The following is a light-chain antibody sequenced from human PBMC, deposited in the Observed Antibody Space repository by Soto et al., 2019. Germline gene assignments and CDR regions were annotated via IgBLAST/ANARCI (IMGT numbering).Light chain of an antibody. V-gene: IGKV3-20*01. CDR2: GTT. J-gene: IGKJ4*01. Sequence: IVLTQSPGTVSLSPGETAALSCRASQTVSSNYLAWYQQKPGQAPRLLIYGTTSRATGVPDRFSGGGSGTAFTLTISRLEPEDFAVYNCQQYGSSPPTFCGGTQVEI. CDR1: QTVSSNY. CDR3: QQYGSSPPT.